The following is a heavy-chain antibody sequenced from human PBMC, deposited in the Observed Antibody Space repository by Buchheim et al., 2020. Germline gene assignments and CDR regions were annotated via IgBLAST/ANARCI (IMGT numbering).Heavy chain of an antibody. V-gene: IGHV4-4*02. J-gene: IGHJ6*02. D-gene: IGHD5-18*01. CDR2: IYHSGST. CDR3: ARVPPGYSYGYGQAPYYYGMDV. Sequence: QVQLQESGPGLVKPSGTLSLTCAVSGGSISSSNWWSWVRQPPGKGLEWIGEIYHSGSTNYNPSLKSRVTISVDTSKNQFSLKLSSVTAADTAVYYCARVPPGYSYGYGQAPYYYGMDVWGQGTT. CDR1: GGSISSSNW.